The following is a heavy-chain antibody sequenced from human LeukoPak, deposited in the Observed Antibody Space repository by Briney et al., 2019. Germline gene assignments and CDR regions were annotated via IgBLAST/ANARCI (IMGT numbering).Heavy chain of an antibody. CDR2: IIPIFGTA. J-gene: IGHJ4*02. D-gene: IGHD4-17*01. CDR3: ARVEGRYGDLDY. V-gene: IGHV1-69*06. Sequence: ASVKVSCKASGGTFSSYAISWVRQAPGQRLEWMGGIIPIFGTANYAQKFQGRVTITADKSTSTAYMELSSLRSEDTAVYYCARVEGRYGDLDYWGQGTLVTVSS. CDR1: GGTFSSYA.